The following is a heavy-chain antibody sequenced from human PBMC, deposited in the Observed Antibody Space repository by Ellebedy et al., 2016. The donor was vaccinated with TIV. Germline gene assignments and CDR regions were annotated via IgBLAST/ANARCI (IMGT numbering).Heavy chain of an antibody. CDR3: ASSLPDNVDTAL. CDR1: GGTFSSYA. V-gene: IGHV1-69*04. D-gene: IGHD5-18*01. J-gene: IGHJ4*02. CDR2: IIPILGIA. Sequence: ASVKVSCKASGGTFSSYAISWVRQAPGQGLEWMGRIIPILGIANYAQKFQGRVTITADKSTSTAYMELSSLRSEDTAVYYCASSLPDNVDTALWGQGTLVTVSS.